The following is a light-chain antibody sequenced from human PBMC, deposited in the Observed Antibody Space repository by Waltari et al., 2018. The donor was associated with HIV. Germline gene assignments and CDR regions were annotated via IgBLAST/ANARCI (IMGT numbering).Light chain of an antibody. Sequence: QSALTQPPSASGSPGPSVTISCTGTSSDVGGYNYVSWYQQHPGKAPKLMIYEGSKGPSGVPDRVSGSKAGNTASLTVSGLQAEDEADYYCSSSRVCGGGTKLTVL. CDR2: EGS. CDR1: SSDVGGYNY. J-gene: IGLJ3*02. CDR3: SSSRV. V-gene: IGLV2-8*01.